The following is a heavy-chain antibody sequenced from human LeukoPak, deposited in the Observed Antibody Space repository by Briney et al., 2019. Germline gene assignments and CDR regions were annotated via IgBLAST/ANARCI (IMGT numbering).Heavy chain of an antibody. CDR1: GFTFSSYW. J-gene: IGHJ4*02. Sequence: PGGSLRLSCVASGFTFSSYWMHCVRQVPGKGLMWVSRVKYDGINTNYADSVKGRFTISRDNAKHNLYLQMNSLRAEDTGIYHCVRGDTSFRGFPHWGQGTLVTVSS. D-gene: IGHD2/OR15-2a*01. V-gene: IGHV3-74*01. CDR3: VRGDTSFRGFPH. CDR2: VKYDGINT.